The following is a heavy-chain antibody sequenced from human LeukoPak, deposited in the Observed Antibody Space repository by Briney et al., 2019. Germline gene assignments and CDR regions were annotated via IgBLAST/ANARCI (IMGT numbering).Heavy chain of an antibody. CDR2: IYRDGSST. CDR1: GFTFSSYW. D-gene: IGHD5-24*01. CDR3: ARDAMRIDGYNHDFDN. V-gene: IGHV3-74*01. J-gene: IGHJ4*01. Sequence: GGSLRLSCAASGFTFSSYWMHWVRQAPGKGLVWVSRIYRDGSSTSYAGSVKGRFIISRDNTKNTLYLQMNSLRDEGTGLYFCARDAMRIDGYNHDFDNWGHGTLVTVSS.